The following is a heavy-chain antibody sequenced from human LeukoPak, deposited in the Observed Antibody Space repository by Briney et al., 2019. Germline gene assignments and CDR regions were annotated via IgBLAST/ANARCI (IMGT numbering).Heavy chain of an antibody. Sequence: SETLSLTCTVSGGSISSYYWSWIRQPPGKGLEWIGYIYYSGSTNYNPSLKSRVTISVDTSKNQFSLKLSSVTAADTAVYYCAREAYFGGDCYSYYFDYWGRGTLVTVSS. CDR2: IYYSGST. J-gene: IGHJ4*02. V-gene: IGHV4-59*01. CDR3: AREAYFGGDCYSYYFDY. D-gene: IGHD2-21*02. CDR1: GGSISSYY.